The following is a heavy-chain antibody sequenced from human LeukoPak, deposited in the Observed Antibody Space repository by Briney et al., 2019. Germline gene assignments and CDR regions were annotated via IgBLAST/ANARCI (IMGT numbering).Heavy chain of an antibody. V-gene: IGHV3-53*05. CDR3: AKDGDLLEWLVI. J-gene: IGHJ4*02. Sequence: GGSLRLSCAASGFTVSSNYMSWVRQAPGKGLEWVSIIYSGGNTYYADSVKGRFTISRDNSKNTLYLQMNSLRAEDTAVYYCAKDGDLLEWLVIWGQGTLVTVSS. CDR2: IYSGGNT. D-gene: IGHD3-3*01. CDR1: GFTVSSNY.